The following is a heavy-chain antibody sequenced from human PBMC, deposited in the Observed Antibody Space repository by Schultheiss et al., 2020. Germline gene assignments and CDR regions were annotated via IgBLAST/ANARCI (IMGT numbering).Heavy chain of an antibody. CDR1: GFTFSSYS. Sequence: GGSLRLSCAASGFTFSSYSINWVRQAPGKGLEWVSSISSSSSYIYYADSVKGRFTISRDNAKNSLYLQMNSLRAEDTAVYYCARIYSSGWYLTDYWGQGTLVTGSS. CDR3: ARIYSSGWYLTDY. CDR2: ISSSSSYI. J-gene: IGHJ4*02. V-gene: IGHV3-21*01. D-gene: IGHD6-19*01.